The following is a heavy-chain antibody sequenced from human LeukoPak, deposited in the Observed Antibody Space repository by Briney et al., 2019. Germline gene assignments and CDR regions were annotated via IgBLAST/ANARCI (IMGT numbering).Heavy chain of an antibody. V-gene: IGHV1-46*01. D-gene: IGHD3-10*01. CDR1: GYTFTSYY. CDR3: ARDGTSYYYGSGSPHYYGMDV. Sequence: GASVKVSCKASGYTFTSYYMHWVRQAPGQGREWMGIINPSGGRTSYAQKFQGRVTMTRDTSTSTVYMELSSLRSEDTAVYYCARDGTSYYYGSGSPHYYGMDVWGKGTTVTVSS. CDR2: INPSGGRT. J-gene: IGHJ6*04.